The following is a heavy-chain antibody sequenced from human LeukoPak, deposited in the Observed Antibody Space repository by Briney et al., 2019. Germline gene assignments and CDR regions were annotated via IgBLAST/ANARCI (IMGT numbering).Heavy chain of an antibody. CDR1: GDSINSDSYY. J-gene: IGHJ6*03. CDR2: IHYLGST. CDR3: ARGRTVDTAMVNAYYYYYYMDV. D-gene: IGHD5-18*01. V-gene: IGHV4-39*01. Sequence: SATLSLTCTVSGDSINSDSYYWGWIRQSPGKELEFIGSIHYLGSTYYNPSLMGRVIISVDTSRNQFSLKLSSVTASDTAVYYCARGRTVDTAMVNAYYYYYYMDVWGKGTTVTVSS.